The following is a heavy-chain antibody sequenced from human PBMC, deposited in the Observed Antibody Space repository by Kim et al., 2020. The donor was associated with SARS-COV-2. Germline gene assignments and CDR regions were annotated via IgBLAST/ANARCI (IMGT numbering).Heavy chain of an antibody. V-gene: IGHV1-2*06. J-gene: IGHJ5*02. D-gene: IGHD6-13*01. CDR2: INPNSGGT. CDR3: ASAAAGTYRYWFDP. Sequence: ASVKVSCKASGYTFTGYYMHWVRQAPGQGLEWMGRINPNSGGTNYAQKFQGRVTMTRDTSISTAYMELSRLRSDDTAVYYCASAAAGTYRYWFDPWGQGTLVTVSS. CDR1: GYTFTGYY.